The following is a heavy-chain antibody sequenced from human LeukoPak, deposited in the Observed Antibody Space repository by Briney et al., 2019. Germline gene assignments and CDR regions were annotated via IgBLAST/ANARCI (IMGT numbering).Heavy chain of an antibody. J-gene: IGHJ4*02. CDR1: GFAFDSFA. CDR3: ATSNGGLNY. D-gene: IGHD3-16*01. CDR2: IGDSGSHT. V-gene: IGHV3-23*01. Sequence: PGGSLRLSCAASGFAFDSFAMSWVRQAPGQGLAWVSSIGDSGSHTYYADSVKGRFTISRDNSKNTMYLQMNSLRAEDTAIYYCATSNGGLNYWGQGTLVTVSS.